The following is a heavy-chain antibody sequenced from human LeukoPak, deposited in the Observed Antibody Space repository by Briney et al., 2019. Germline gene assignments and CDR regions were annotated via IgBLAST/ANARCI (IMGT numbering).Heavy chain of an antibody. CDR2: IYYSGST. CDR1: GGSISSSSYY. D-gene: IGHD6-13*01. CDR3: ARKGPNSSWYWYFDL. V-gene: IGHV4-39*02. Sequence: PSETLSLTCTVSGGSISSSSYYWGWIRQPPGKGLEWIGSIYYSGSTYYNPSFKSRVTISVDTSESHFSLKLTSVTAADTALYYCARKGPNSSWYWYFDLWGRGTLVTVSS. J-gene: IGHJ2*01.